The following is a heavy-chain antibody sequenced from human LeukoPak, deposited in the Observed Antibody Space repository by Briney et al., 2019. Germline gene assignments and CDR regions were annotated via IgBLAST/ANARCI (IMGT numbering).Heavy chain of an antibody. V-gene: IGHV3-30-3*01. D-gene: IGHD6-19*01. Sequence: GRSLRLSCAASGFTFSNYAIHWVRQAPGKGLEWVAVISHDGNNNNYADSVKGRFTISRDNSKNTVYLQMNSLRADDTAVYYCARDQSSGWYELSWFDPWGQGTLVTVSS. CDR3: ARDQSSGWYELSWFDP. J-gene: IGHJ5*02. CDR2: ISHDGNNN. CDR1: GFTFSNYA.